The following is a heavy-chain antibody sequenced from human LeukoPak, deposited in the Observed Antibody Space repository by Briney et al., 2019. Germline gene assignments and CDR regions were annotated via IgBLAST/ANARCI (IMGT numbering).Heavy chain of an antibody. Sequence: GGSLRLSCAASGFTVSSNYMSWVRQAPGKGLEWVSVIYSGGSTYYADSVKGRFTISRDNSKNTLYLQMNSLRAEDTAVYYCASQQLKFYYYYYYMDVWGKGTTVTVSS. CDR2: IYSGGST. V-gene: IGHV3-53*01. CDR3: ASQQLKFYYYYYYMDV. CDR1: GFTVSSNY. J-gene: IGHJ6*03. D-gene: IGHD6-13*01.